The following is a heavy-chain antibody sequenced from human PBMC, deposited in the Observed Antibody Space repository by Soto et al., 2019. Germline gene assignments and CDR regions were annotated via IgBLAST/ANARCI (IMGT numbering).Heavy chain of an antibody. D-gene: IGHD1-1*01. Sequence: PSETLSLTCAVYGGSFSGYYWSWIRQPPGKGLEWSGEINHSGSTNYNPSLKSRVTISVDTSKNQFSLKLSSVTAADTAVYYCARGKGTVYYYYYGMDVWGQGTTVTVSS. J-gene: IGHJ6*02. V-gene: IGHV4-34*01. CDR1: GGSFSGYY. CDR2: INHSGST. CDR3: ARGKGTVYYYYYGMDV.